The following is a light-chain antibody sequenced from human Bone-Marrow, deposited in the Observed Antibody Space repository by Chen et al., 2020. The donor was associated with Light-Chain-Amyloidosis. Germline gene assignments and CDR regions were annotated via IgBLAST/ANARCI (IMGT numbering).Light chain of an antibody. CDR3: TSYTSSRTRV. J-gene: IGLJ1*01. Sequence: QSALTQPASVSGAPGQALTISRTGSSSDVGGYDYVSWYQQHPGKAPQLIIYDVSNRPSGVSDRFSGSKSGYTASLTISGLQADDEADYYCTSYTSSRTRVFGTGTKVTVL. CDR2: DVS. V-gene: IGLV2-14*01. CDR1: SSDVGGYDY.